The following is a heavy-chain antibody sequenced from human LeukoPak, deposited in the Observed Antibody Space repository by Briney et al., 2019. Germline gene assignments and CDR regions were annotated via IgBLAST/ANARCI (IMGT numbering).Heavy chain of an antibody. J-gene: IGHJ6*03. Sequence: SETLSLTCTVPGGSISSGSYYWSWIRQPAGKGLEWIGRIYTSGSTNYNPSLKSRVTISVDTSKNQFSLKLSSVTAADTAVYYCARDYASYYYYYMDVWGKGTTVTVSS. CDR1: GGSISSGSYY. CDR3: ARDYASYYYYYMDV. CDR2: IYTSGST. D-gene: IGHD2-2*01. V-gene: IGHV4-61*02.